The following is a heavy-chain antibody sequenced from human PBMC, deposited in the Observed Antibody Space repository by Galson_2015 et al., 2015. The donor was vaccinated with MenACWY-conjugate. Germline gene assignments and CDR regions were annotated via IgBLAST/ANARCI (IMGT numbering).Heavy chain of an antibody. D-gene: IGHD4-11*01. CDR3: AKEKPTTTAFDI. Sequence: SLRLSCAASGFTFRSYAMGWVRQAPGKGLEWVSIISDNGDRTYYTDSVKGRFTISRDNSENTLYLQMNSLRVEDTAVYYCAKEKPTTTAFDIRGQGTMVTVSS. V-gene: IGHV3-23*01. CDR1: GFTFRSYA. CDR2: ISDNGDRT. J-gene: IGHJ3*02.